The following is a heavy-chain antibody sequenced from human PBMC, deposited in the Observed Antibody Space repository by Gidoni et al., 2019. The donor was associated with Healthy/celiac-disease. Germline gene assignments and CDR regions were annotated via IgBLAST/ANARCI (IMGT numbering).Heavy chain of an antibody. D-gene: IGHD6-6*01. CDR1: GFTFDDYA. V-gene: IGHV3-9*01. Sequence: EVQLLESGGGLVQPGRSLRLSCAASGFTFDDYAMHWVRQAPGKGLEWVSGISWNSGSIGYADSVKGRFTISRDNAKNSLYLQMNSLRAEDTALYYCAKGGSSSDEYYYYGMDVWGQGTTVTVSS. J-gene: IGHJ6*02. CDR2: ISWNSGSI. CDR3: AKGGSSSDEYYYYGMDV.